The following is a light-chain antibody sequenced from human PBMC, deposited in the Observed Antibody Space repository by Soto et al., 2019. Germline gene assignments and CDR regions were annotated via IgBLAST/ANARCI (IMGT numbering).Light chain of an antibody. CDR3: QQYYSCPLT. V-gene: IGKV3-15*01. CDR2: GAS. Sequence: EIVMTQSPATLSVSVGERATLTCRASQSVSSNLAWYQQKPGKAPRLLIYGASTRHTGIPSRFSGSGSGTEFTLTISSLQSEDFAAYYCQQYYSCPLTFGGGTKVEIK. J-gene: IGKJ4*01. CDR1: QSVSSN.